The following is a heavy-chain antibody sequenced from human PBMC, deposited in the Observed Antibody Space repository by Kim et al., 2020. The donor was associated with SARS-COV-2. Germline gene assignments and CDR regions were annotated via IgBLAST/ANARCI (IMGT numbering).Heavy chain of an antibody. CDR3: ARGEWFGDKLDY. J-gene: IGHJ4*02. D-gene: IGHD3-10*01. Sequence: NYAQKFQGRVTMTRDTSISTAYMELSRLRSDDTAVYYCARGEWFGDKLDYWGQGTLVTVSS. V-gene: IGHV1-2*02.